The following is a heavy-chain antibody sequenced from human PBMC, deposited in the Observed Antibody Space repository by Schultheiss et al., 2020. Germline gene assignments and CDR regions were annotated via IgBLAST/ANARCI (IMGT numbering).Heavy chain of an antibody. J-gene: IGHJ6*04. Sequence: WGSLRLSCAASGFTFSSYSMNWVRQAPGKGLEWVSYISSSSSTIYYADSVKGRFTVSRDNSRNTLFLQMNSLRAEDTAVYYCATPPDTAMAYYYYYGMDVWGEGATVTGSS. CDR3: ATPPDTAMAYYYYYGMDV. D-gene: IGHD5-18*01. CDR2: ISSSSSTI. V-gene: IGHV3-48*01. CDR1: GFTFSSYS.